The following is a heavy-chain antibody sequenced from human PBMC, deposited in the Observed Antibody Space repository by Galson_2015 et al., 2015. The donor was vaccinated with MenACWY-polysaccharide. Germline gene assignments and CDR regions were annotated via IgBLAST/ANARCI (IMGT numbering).Heavy chain of an antibody. CDR2: IKQDGSAI. V-gene: IGHV3-7*03. D-gene: IGHD2-2*03. CDR3: AGGSGYLIDD. CDR1: GFTFSTYW. J-gene: IGHJ4*02. Sequence: SLRLSCAASGFTFSTYWMNWVRQAPGKGLERVAIIKQDGSAIHYMDSVRGRFTISRDNAKNSLYLQMNSLRAEDTAVYYCAGGSGYLIDDWGQGTVVTVSS.